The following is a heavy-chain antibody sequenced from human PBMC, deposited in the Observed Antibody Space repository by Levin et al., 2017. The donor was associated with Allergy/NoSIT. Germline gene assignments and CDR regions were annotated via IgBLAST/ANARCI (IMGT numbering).Heavy chain of an antibody. CDR2: ISGSTSYI. CDR1: GFTFSSYS. D-gene: IGHD5-24*01. J-gene: IGHJ5*02. CDR3: ARTRLQPYNWFDP. V-gene: IGHV3-21*01. Sequence: GESLKISCAASGFTFSSYSMNWVRQAPGKGLEWVSSISGSTSYIYYADSVKGRFTISRDNAKNSLYLQMNSLRAEDTAVYYCARTRLQPYNWFDPWGQGTLVTVSS.